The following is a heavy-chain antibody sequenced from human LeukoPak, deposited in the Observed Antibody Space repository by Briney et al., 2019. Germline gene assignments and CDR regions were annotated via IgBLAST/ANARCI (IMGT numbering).Heavy chain of an antibody. CDR1: GYTFTSNA. CDR2: ISAYNGNT. J-gene: IGHJ4*02. V-gene: IGHV1-18*01. CDR3: ARVGLLLWFGDLGDYYFDY. D-gene: IGHD3-10*01. Sequence: GASVKVSCKASGYTFTSNAMNWVRQAPGQGLEWMGWISAYNGNTNYAQKLQGRVTMTTDTSTSTAYMELRSLRSDDTAVYYCARVGLLLWFGDLGDYYFDYWGQGTLVTVSS.